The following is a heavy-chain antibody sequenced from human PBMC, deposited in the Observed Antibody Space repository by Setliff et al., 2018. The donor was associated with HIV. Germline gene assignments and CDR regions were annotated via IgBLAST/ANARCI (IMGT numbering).Heavy chain of an antibody. J-gene: IGHJ5*02. V-gene: IGHV3-20*04. Sequence: GGSLRLSCAASGFTFDDYGMSWVRQAPGKGLEWVSGINWNGGSTGYADSVKGRFTISRDNAKNSLYLQMSSLRAEDTAMYYCLLPCTSGWHNWADPWGQGTLVTVSS. CDR3: LLPCTSGWHNWADP. CDR1: GFTFDDYG. D-gene: IGHD6-19*01. CDR2: INWNGGST.